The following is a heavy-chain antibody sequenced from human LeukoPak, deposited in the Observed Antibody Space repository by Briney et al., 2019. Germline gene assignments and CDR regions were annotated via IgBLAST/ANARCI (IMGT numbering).Heavy chain of an antibody. Sequence: GGSLRLSCVGSGFTFTNYWMNWVRQAPGKGLEWVANINQDGGQKYCVDSVKGRFTISRDNAKNSVYLQMNSLRAEDTAVYYCARAMDVWGQGTTVTVSS. CDR2: INQDGGQK. V-gene: IGHV3-7*01. CDR3: ARAMDV. CDR1: GFTFTNYW. J-gene: IGHJ6*02.